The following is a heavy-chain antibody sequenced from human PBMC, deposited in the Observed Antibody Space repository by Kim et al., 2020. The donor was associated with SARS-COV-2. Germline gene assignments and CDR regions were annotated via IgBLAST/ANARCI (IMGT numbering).Heavy chain of an antibody. V-gene: IGHV3-23*01. Sequence: GGSLRLSCAASGFTFSSYAMSWVRQAPGKGLEWVSAISGSGCSTYYVDSVKGRFTISRDNSKNTLDLQMNILRAEDTAVYYCANMVSEPIFEYYYGMDVWGQGTTVTVSS. D-gene: IGHD3-3*02. CDR3: ANMVSEPIFEYYYGMDV. CDR1: GFTFSSYA. CDR2: ISGSGCST. J-gene: IGHJ6*02.